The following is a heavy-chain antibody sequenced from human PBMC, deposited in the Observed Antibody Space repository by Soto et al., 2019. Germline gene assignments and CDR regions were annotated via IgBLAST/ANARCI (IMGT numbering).Heavy chain of an antibody. Sequence: GGSLRLSCAASGFSFSLYWMHWVRQAPGKGLVWVSRINGDGSDTSYGDSVKGRFTTSRDNAKNTLYLHMNSLGAEDTAVYYCARDFGEVGATAVYDIWGQGTMVTVSS. D-gene: IGHD1-26*01. CDR1: GFSFSLYW. J-gene: IGHJ3*02. CDR3: ARDFGEVGATAVYDI. V-gene: IGHV3-74*01. CDR2: INGDGSDT.